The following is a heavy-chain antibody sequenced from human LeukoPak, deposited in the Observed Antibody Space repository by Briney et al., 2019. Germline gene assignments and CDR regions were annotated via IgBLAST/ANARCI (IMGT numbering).Heavy chain of an antibody. CDR2: INHSGST. CDR3: VRWAGVSDL. CDR1: GGSFSGYY. Sequence: SETLSLTCAVYGGSFSGYYWSWIRQPPGKGLEWIGEINHSGSTNYNPSLKSRVTISVDTSKNQFSLKLSSVTAADTAVYYCVRWAGVSDLWGQGTLVTVSS. D-gene: IGHD2-21*01. J-gene: IGHJ5*02. V-gene: IGHV4-34*01.